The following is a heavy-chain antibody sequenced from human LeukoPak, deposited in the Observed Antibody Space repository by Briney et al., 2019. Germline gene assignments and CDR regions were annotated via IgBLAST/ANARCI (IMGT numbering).Heavy chain of an antibody. Sequence: SETLSLTYTVSGGSIRSSSSDFYYWGWIRQPPGKGLEWIGSIYYSGSSYYNPSLKGRATISVDTSKNQFSLKLSSVTAADTAVYYCARLIVVVTAYIDYWGQGILVTVSS. V-gene: IGHV4-39*01. CDR2: IYYSGSS. CDR3: ARLIVVVTAYIDY. CDR1: GGSIRSSSSDFYY. J-gene: IGHJ4*02. D-gene: IGHD2-21*02.